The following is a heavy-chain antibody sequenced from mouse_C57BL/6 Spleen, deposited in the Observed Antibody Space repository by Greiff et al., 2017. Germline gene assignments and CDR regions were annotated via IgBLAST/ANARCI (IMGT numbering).Heavy chain of an antibody. CDR3: PITTVGWYFDV. CDR1: GFNIKDDY. CDR2: IDPENGDT. D-gene: IGHD1-1*01. J-gene: IGHJ1*03. V-gene: IGHV14-4*01. Sequence: VQLKQSGAELVRPGASVKLSCTASGFNIKDDYMHWVKQRPEQGLEWIGWIDPENGDTEYASKLQGKATITADTSSNTAYLHLSRLTSEDTSVYYCPITTVGWYFDVWGTGTTVTVSS.